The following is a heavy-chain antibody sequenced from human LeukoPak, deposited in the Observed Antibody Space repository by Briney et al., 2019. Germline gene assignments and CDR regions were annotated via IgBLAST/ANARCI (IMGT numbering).Heavy chain of an antibody. CDR1: GFSISTYW. J-gene: IGHJ4*02. V-gene: IGHV3-74*01. Sequence: GGSLRLSCAASGFSISTYWMYWVRQAPGKGLMWVSRINSDGSTTSYADSVEGRFIISRDNAKNTLFLGMNSLRAEDTAVYYCAREGFFDCWGRGTLVTVSS. CDR3: AREGFFDC. CDR2: INSDGSTT.